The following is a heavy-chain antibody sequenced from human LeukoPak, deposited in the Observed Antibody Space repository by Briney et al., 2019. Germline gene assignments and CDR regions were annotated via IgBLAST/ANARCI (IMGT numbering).Heavy chain of an antibody. CDR2: IYYSGST. V-gene: IGHV4-59*01. J-gene: IGHJ3*02. CDR3: ARGGDYYDFWSGYNIHAFDI. Sequence: SETLSLTCTVSGGSISSYYWSLIRQPPGKGLEWIGYIYYSGSTNYNPSLKSRVTISVDTSKNQFSLKLSSVTAADTAVYYCARGGDYYDFWSGYNIHAFDIWGQGTMVTVSS. D-gene: IGHD3-3*01. CDR1: GGSISSYY.